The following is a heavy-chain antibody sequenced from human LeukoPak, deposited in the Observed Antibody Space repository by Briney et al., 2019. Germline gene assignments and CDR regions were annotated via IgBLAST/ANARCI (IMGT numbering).Heavy chain of an antibody. V-gene: IGHV3-23*01. CDR3: AKRRQVGAPGTLDY. D-gene: IGHD1-26*01. J-gene: IGHJ4*02. CDR1: GFTFSSYA. CDR2: ISGSGGST. Sequence: HPGGSLRLSCAASGFTFSSYAMSWVRQAPGKGLEWVSGISGSGGSTDYADSVKGRFTISRDNSKNTLYLQMNSLRAEDTAVYHCAKRRQVGAPGTLDYWGQGTLVTVSS.